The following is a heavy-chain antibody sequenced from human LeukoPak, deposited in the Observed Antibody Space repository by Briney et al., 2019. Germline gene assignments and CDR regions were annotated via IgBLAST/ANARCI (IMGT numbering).Heavy chain of an antibody. CDR1: EFTFSSYG. D-gene: IGHD1-1*01. V-gene: IGHV3-30*02. CDR3: AREIGTQDYYYYMDV. J-gene: IGHJ6*03. Sequence: PGGSLRLACAASEFTFSSYGMNWVRQAPGKGLEWVAFIRYDGSNKYYADSVKGRFTISRDNSKNTLYLQMNSLRAEDTAVYYCAREIGTQDYYYYMDVWGQGTTVTVSS. CDR2: IRYDGSNK.